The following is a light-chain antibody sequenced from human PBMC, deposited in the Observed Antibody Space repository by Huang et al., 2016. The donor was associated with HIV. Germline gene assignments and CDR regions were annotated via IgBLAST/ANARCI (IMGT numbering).Light chain of an antibody. CDR3: QQYDSWPPRHT. Sequence: ETVLTQSPGTLSASLGGRVTLTCRASQNVHGNLAWYQQPPGQPPRLLMYGSSTRAAGVSGRFSASGSETHFTLTITSLQSEDFGIYYCQQYDSWPPRHTFGQGTRLE. J-gene: IGKJ2*01. CDR2: GSS. CDR1: QNVHGN. V-gene: IGKV3-15*01.